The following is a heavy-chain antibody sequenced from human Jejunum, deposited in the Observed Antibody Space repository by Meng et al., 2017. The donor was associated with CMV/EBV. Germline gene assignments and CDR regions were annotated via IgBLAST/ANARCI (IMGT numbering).Heavy chain of an antibody. D-gene: IGHD4-11*01. CDR2: IRGKAHSYAT. Sequence: FRGSALHWVRQASGKGLEWVGRIRGKAHSYATAYTASVKDRFTISRDDSKNTAYLEMNSLKTEDTAVYYCTRADSSNYGTLFDYWGQGTLVTVSS. J-gene: IGHJ4*02. CDR3: TRADSSNYGTLFDY. CDR1: FRGSA. V-gene: IGHV3-73*01.